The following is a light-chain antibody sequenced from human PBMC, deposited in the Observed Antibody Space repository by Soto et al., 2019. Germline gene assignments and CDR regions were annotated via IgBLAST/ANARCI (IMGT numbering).Light chain of an antibody. J-gene: IGKJ4*01. V-gene: IGKV1-12*01. CDR1: QAISAW. CDR2: KTS. CDR3: HQASSFPLT. Sequence: DIQMTQSPSSVSASVGDTVTITCRASQAISAWLAWYQHKPGRAPKLLIYKTSNLQTGVPPRFSGRGSETTFTFTLTISILQPEDFATYYCHQASSFPLTFGGGTKVEIK.